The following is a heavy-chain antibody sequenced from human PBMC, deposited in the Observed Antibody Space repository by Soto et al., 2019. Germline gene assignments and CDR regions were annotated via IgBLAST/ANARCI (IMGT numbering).Heavy chain of an antibody. CDR1: GYTFTSYG. Sequence: QVQLVQSGAEVKKPGASEKVSCKASGYTFTSYGISWVRQAPGQGLEWMGWISAYNGNTNYAQKLQGRVTMTTDTSTSTAYMELRSLRSDDTAVYYCARDMRDIVVVPAAMPGYYYYGMDVWGQGTTVTVSS. D-gene: IGHD2-2*01. V-gene: IGHV1-18*01. J-gene: IGHJ6*02. CDR3: ARDMRDIVVVPAAMPGYYYYGMDV. CDR2: ISAYNGNT.